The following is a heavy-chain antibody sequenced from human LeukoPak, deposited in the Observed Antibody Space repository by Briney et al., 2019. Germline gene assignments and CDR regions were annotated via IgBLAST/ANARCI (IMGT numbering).Heavy chain of an antibody. V-gene: IGHV3-23*01. CDR1: GFTFSSYG. CDR2: ISGSGGST. J-gene: IGHJ4*02. D-gene: IGHD2-21*01. Sequence: PGGSLRLSCAASGFTFSSYGMHWVRQAPGKGLEWVSAISGSGGSTYYADSVKGRFTISRDNSKNTLYLQMNSLRAEDTAVYYCAKGLWSSHYFDYWGQGTLVTVSS. CDR3: AKGLWSSHYFDY.